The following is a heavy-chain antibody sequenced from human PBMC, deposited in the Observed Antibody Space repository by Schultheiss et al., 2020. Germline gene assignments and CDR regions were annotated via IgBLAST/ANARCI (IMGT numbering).Heavy chain of an antibody. Sequence: SQTLSLTCAVYGGSFSGYYWSWIRQPPGKGLEWIGEINHSGSTNYNPSLKSRVTISVDTSKNQFSLKLSSVTAADTAVYYCAKHKVTMVRGVITTNWFDPWGQGTLVTVSS. CDR2: INHSGST. V-gene: IGHV4-34*01. CDR3: AKHKVTMVRGVITTNWFDP. D-gene: IGHD3-10*01. CDR1: GGSFSGYY. J-gene: IGHJ5*02.